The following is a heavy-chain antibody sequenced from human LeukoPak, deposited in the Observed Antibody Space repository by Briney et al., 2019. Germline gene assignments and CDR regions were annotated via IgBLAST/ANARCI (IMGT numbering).Heavy chain of an antibody. J-gene: IGHJ3*02. Sequence: GGSLRLSCAASGLTFSSYSMNWVRQAPGEGLEWVSSISSSSSYIYYADSVKGRFTISRDNAKNSLYLQMNSLRAEDTAVYYCARNSYDFWSMDAFDIWGQGTMVTVSS. CDR3: ARNSYDFWSMDAFDI. V-gene: IGHV3-21*01. D-gene: IGHD3-3*01. CDR2: ISSSSSYI. CDR1: GLTFSSYS.